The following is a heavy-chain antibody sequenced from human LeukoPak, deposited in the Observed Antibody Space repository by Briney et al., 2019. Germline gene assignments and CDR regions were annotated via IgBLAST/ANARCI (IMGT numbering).Heavy chain of an antibody. Sequence: SETLSLTCTVSGGSITSGGSYWSWIRQHPGKGLEWIGYIFYGGNTYYNPSLKSRVTISVDTSKNQFSLKLSSVTAADTAVYYCAAMGYYDILPGYYPPSDWGQGTLVTASS. CDR3: AAMGYYDILPGYYPPSD. CDR1: GGSITSGGSY. D-gene: IGHD3-9*01. CDR2: IFYGGNT. V-gene: IGHV4-31*03. J-gene: IGHJ4*02.